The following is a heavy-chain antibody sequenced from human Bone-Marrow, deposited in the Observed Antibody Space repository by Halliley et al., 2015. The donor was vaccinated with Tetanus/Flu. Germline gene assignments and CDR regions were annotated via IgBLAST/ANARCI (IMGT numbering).Heavy chain of an antibody. CDR3: VRDRRSYGDHPGTSWYDNYGMDV. Sequence: GATNYSPSLKSRVTISVDSSKNQFSLTLKSVTAADTALYYCVRDRRSYGDHPGTSWYDNYGMDVWGQGTTVTVSS. CDR2: GAT. V-gene: IGHV4-59*01. D-gene: IGHD4-17*01. J-gene: IGHJ6*02.